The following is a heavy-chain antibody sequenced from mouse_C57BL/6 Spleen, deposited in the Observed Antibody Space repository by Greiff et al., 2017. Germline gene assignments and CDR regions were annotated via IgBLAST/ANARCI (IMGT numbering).Heavy chain of an antibody. J-gene: IGHJ2*01. CDR3: AREEDYGSSYRYYGDY. V-gene: IGHV1-81*01. CDR2: IYPRSGNT. Sequence: VKLMESGAELARPGASVKLSCKASGYTFTSSGISWVKQRTGQGLEWIGEIYPRSGNTYYNEKFKGKATLTADKSSSTAYMELRSLTSEDSAVYFWAREEDYGSSYRYYGDYWGQGTTLTVS. D-gene: IGHD1-1*01. CDR1: GYTFTSSG.